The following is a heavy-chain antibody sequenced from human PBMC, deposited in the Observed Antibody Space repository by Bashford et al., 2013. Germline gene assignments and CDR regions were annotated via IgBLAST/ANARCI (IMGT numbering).Heavy chain of an antibody. CDR2: KL. J-gene: IGHJ4*02. V-gene: IGHV2-26*01. D-gene: IGHD4-17*01. CDR3: ARISPDFDDFLLSYFDY. Sequence: KLSYNSSLKNRLTISKDTSKSHVVLTMTNMAPVDTATYYCARISPDFDDFLLSYFDYWGQGTLVTVSS.